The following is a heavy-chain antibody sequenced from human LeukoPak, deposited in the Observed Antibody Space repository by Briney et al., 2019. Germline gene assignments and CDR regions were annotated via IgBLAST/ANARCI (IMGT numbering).Heavy chain of an antibody. Sequence: PSETLSLTCAVSGGSISSGGYSWSWIRQPPGKGLEWIGYIYHSGSTYYNPSLKSRVTISVDRSKNQFSLKLSSVTAADTAVYYCARGVAAAVFFDPWGQGTLVTVSS. CDR3: ARGVAAAVFFDP. CDR2: IYHSGST. D-gene: IGHD6-13*01. V-gene: IGHV4-30-2*01. CDR1: GGSISSGGYS. J-gene: IGHJ5*02.